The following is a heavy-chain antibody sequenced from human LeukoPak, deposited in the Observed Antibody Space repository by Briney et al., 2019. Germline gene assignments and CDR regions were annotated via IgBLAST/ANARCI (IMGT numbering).Heavy chain of an antibody. CDR1: GGSISSSSYY. CDR2: IYYSGST. CDR3: ARDSYDSSGYYSGHDY. D-gene: IGHD3-22*01. Sequence: SETLSLTCTVSGGSISSSSYYWGWIRQPPGKGLEWIGSIYYSGSTYYNPSLKSRVTISVDTSKNQFSLKLSSVTAADTAVYYCARDSYDSSGYYSGHDYWGQGTLVTVSS. V-gene: IGHV4-39*07. J-gene: IGHJ4*02.